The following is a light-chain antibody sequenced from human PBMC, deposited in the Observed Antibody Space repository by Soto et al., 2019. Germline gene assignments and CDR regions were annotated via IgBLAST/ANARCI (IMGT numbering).Light chain of an antibody. CDR3: GSWYDSLNGVV. J-gene: IGLJ3*02. CDR2: KTD. CDR1: HSNIGTKD. V-gene: IGLV1-44*01. Sequence: QSVLTQPPSASGTPGQRVTISCSGSHSNIGTKDVQWFQQVPGAAPKSLIYKTDQRPSGVPDRFSGSKSGTSASLAISGLQPEDEADYYCGSWYDSLNGVVFGGGTKLTVL.